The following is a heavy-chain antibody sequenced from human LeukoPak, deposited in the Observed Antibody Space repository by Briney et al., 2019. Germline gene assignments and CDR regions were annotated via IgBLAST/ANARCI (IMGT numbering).Heavy chain of an antibody. CDR2: MNPNSGNT. CDR3: ARGRGSGHKENWFDP. V-gene: IGHV1-8*02. Sequence: ASVKVSCKASGYTFPSYGISWVRQAPGQGLEGMEWMNPNSGNTGYTQKFQGRVTMTRNTSISTAYMELSSLRSEDTAVYYCARGRGSGHKENWFDPWGQGTLVTVSS. D-gene: IGHD6-19*01. J-gene: IGHJ5*02. CDR1: GYTFPSYG.